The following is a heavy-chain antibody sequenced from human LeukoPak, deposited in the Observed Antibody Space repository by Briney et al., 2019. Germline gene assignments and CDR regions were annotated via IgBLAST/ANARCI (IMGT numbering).Heavy chain of an antibody. D-gene: IGHD4-23*01. Sequence: GGSLRLSCAASGFTFSSYSMNWVRQAPGKGLEWVSYISSPSSTIYYADSVKGRFTISRDNAKSSLYLQMDSLRAEDTAVYYCARVHTVVTPFDSWGQGTLVTVSS. CDR3: ARVHTVVTPFDS. CDR2: ISSPSSTI. V-gene: IGHV3-48*01. CDR1: GFTFSSYS. J-gene: IGHJ4*02.